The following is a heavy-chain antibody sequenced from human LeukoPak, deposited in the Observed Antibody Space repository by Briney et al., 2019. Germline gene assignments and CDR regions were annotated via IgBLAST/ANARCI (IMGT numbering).Heavy chain of an antibody. J-gene: IGHJ3*02. CDR2: IYYSGSS. Sequence: KPSETLSLTCTVSGGSISSYYWSWIRQPPGKGLEWIGYIYYSGSSDSNPSLTSRVTTLVATSKNQFSLKLTSVTAADTAVYYCARARYANAWYAFDIWGHGTMVTVSS. CDR1: GGSISSYY. CDR3: ARARYANAWYAFDI. D-gene: IGHD2-2*01. V-gene: IGHV4-59*01.